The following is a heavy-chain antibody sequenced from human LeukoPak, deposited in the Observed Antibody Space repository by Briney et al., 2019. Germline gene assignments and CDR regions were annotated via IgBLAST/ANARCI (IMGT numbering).Heavy chain of an antibody. J-gene: IGHJ4*02. Sequence: SVKVSCKVSRATFRSYAISWVRQAPGQGLEWMGGIIPIFGTANYAQKFQGRVTITADDSTNTAYMELSSLRSEDTAVYYCARGRGYCSSTSCYIFDYWGQGTLVTVSS. D-gene: IGHD2-2*02. CDR1: RATFRSYA. V-gene: IGHV1-69*13. CDR3: ARGRGYCSSTSCYIFDY. CDR2: IIPIFGTA.